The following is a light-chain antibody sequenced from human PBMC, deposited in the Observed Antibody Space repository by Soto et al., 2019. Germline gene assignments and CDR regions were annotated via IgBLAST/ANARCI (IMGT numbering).Light chain of an antibody. CDR2: EVD. Sequence: QSVLTQPASVSGSPGQSVSISCTGSTSDVRAYNYVAWYQHKPGKAPRLLIYEVDHRPSGISPRFSGSKSGNTASLTISGLQTDDEADYYCSSYTVINTAVFGGGTKLTVL. CDR3: SSYTVINTAV. V-gene: IGLV2-14*01. J-gene: IGLJ3*02. CDR1: TSDVRAYNY.